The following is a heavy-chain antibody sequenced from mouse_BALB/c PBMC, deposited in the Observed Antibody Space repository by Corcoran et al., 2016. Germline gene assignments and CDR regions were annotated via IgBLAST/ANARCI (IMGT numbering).Heavy chain of an antibody. V-gene: IGHV9-3-1*01. Sequence: QIQLVQSGPELKKTGETVKISCKASGYTFTNYGMNWVKQAPGKGLKWMGWINTYTGEPTYADDFKGRFAFSLETSASTAYLQINNLKNEDTATYFCARGTHYFDYWGQGTTLTVSS. CDR2: INTYTGEP. D-gene: IGHD3-3*01. CDR3: ARGTHYFDY. J-gene: IGHJ2*01. CDR1: GYTFTNYG.